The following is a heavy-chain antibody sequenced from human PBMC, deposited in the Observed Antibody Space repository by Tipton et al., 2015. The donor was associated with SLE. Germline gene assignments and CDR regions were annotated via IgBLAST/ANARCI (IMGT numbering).Heavy chain of an antibody. CDR3: ARAVSSGWYARSDY. D-gene: IGHD6-19*01. Sequence: LTCTVSGGSISSYYWSWIRQPAGKGLEWIGRIYTSGSTNYNPSLKSRVTMSVDTSKNQFSLKLSSVTAADTAVYYCARAVSSGWYARSDYWGQGTLVTVSS. CDR2: IYTSGST. V-gene: IGHV4-4*07. J-gene: IGHJ4*02. CDR1: GGSISSYY.